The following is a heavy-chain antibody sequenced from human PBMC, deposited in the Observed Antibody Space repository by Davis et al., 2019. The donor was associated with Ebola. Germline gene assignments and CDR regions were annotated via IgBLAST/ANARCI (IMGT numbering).Heavy chain of an antibody. CDR1: GFIFSDYE. CDR2: VGSSVDRI. D-gene: IGHD5-18*01. CDR3: VPGTWI. V-gene: IGHV3-48*03. J-gene: IGHJ4*02. Sequence: GESLKISCEASGFIFSDYEMNWVRQTPGKGLEWVAYVGSSVDRIHYAASVKGRFTASRDNARHSLFLQMNNLKLEDTGVYYCVPGTWIRGQGMRVTVSA.